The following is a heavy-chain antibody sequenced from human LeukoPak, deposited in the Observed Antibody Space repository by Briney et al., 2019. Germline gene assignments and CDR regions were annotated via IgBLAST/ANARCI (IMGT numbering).Heavy chain of an antibody. CDR1: GFTFSSYT. Sequence: GGSLRLSCAASGFTFSSYTMNWVRQAPGKGLEWVSAIGGSGVSTYYADSVKGRFTISRDNSKNTLYLQMNSLRAEDTAVYYCAKDGGNYFDYWGQGTLVTVSS. D-gene: IGHD2-15*01. CDR3: AKDGGNYFDY. J-gene: IGHJ4*02. CDR2: IGGSGVST. V-gene: IGHV3-23*01.